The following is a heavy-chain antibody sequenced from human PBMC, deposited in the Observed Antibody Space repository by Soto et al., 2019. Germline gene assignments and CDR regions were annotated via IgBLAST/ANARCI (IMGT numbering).Heavy chain of an antibody. CDR1: GFTFSDYY. J-gene: IGHJ2*01. CDR3: ARVPAGQVFYWYFDV. Sequence: QVQLVESGGGLVKPGGSLRLSFAASGFTFSDYYMSWIRQAPGKGLEWVSFLSSSGDTIYYADSVKGRFTISRDNAKNSLYLQMNSLRAEDTAVYYCARVPAGQVFYWYFDVWGRGTLVTVSS. V-gene: IGHV3-11*01. CDR2: LSSSGDTI.